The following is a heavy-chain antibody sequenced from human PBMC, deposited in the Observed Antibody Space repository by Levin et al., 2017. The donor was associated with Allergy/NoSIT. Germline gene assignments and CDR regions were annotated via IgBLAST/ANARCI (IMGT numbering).Heavy chain of an antibody. CDR1: GFTFETFG. CDR2: INGDGSTI. Sequence: GGSLRLSCTVSGFTFETFGLTWVRQVPGKGLVWVSRINGDGSTIYYADSVKGRFTISRDNAKNTLYLQMNSLRAEDTAVYYCARGSSATCPQGYFDYWGQGTLVTVSS. J-gene: IGHJ4*02. CDR3: ARGSSATCPQGYFDY. V-gene: IGHV3-74*01. D-gene: IGHD2-2*01.